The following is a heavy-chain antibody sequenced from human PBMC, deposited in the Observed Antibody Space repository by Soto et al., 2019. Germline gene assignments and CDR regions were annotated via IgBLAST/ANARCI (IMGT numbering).Heavy chain of an antibody. CDR3: ARDAGGWYQLLSPWFDP. J-gene: IGHJ5*02. D-gene: IGHD2-2*01. CDR2: VYRTGST. Sequence: SETLSLTCAVSGGSISTSNWWSWVRQPPGKGLEWIGEVYRTGSTNYNPSLESRLTIPVDKSKNQFSLKLTSVTAADTAVYYCARDAGGWYQLLSPWFDPWGQGTLVTVSS. CDR1: GGSISTSNW. V-gene: IGHV4-4*02.